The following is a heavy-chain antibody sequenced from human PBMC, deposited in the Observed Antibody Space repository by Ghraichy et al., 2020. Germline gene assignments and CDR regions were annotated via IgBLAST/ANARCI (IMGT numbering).Heavy chain of an antibody. CDR2: INHSGST. D-gene: IGHD3-10*01. J-gene: IGHJ6*02. Sequence: SETLSLTCAVYGGSFSGYYWSWIRQPPGKGLEWIGEINHSGSTNYNPSLKSRVTISVDTSKNQFSLKLSSVTAADTAVYYCARGVKYYYGSGSARYYYYYGMDVWGQGTTVTVSS. CDR3: ARGVKYYYGSGSARYYYYYGMDV. V-gene: IGHV4-34*01. CDR1: GGSFSGYY.